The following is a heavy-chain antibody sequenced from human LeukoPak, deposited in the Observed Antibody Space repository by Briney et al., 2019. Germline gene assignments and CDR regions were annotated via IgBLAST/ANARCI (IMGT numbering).Heavy chain of an antibody. J-gene: IGHJ4*02. CDR3: ARDQLNDFWSGSDY. Sequence: SETLSLTCTVSGYSISSGYFWGWIRQPPGKGLEWIGSFYHSGITYYNPSLKSRVTISIEMSKNQFSLKLSSVTAADTAVYYCARDQLNDFWSGSDYWGQGTLVTVSS. CDR2: FYHSGIT. D-gene: IGHD3-3*01. CDR1: GYSISSGYF. V-gene: IGHV4-38-2*02.